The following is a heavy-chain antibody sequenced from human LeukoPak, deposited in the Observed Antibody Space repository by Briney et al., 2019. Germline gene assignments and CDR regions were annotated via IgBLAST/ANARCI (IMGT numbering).Heavy chain of an antibody. V-gene: IGHV3-21*01. D-gene: IGHD3-10*01. CDR1: GFTFSTYS. CDR3: ARDSDDPFGEPVWNAFDI. CDR2: ISSSSSYI. Sequence: GGSLRLSCAASGFTFSTYSMNWVRQAPGKGLEWVSSISSSSSYIYYADSVKGRFTISRDNAKNSLYLQMNSLRAEDTAVYYCARDSDDPFGEPVWNAFDIWGQGTMVTVSS. J-gene: IGHJ3*02.